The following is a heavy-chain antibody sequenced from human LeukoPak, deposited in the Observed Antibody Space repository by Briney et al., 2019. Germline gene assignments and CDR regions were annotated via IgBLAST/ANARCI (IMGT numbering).Heavy chain of an antibody. V-gene: IGHV3-21*01. Sequence: GGSLRLSCATSGFTFSTYNMNWVRQAPGKGLEWVSSISSSSTYIYYADSVKGRFTISRDNAKNSLYLQINSLRAEDTAVYYCARTRITVTTRSWDYWGQGTLVTVSS. CDR3: ARTRITVTTRSWDY. CDR1: GFTFSTYN. J-gene: IGHJ4*02. D-gene: IGHD4-17*01. CDR2: ISSSSTYI.